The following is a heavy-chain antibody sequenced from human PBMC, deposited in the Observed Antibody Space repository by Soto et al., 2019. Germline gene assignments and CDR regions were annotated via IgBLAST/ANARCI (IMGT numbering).Heavy chain of an antibody. J-gene: IGHJ4*02. CDR3: AADDMTTFI. Sequence: SVKVSCKASGFTFPSSAVQWVRQARGQRLEWIGWIVVGSGNTNSAQKFQERLTFTRDVSTSTVYMELSSLKSEDTAVYYCAADDMTTFIWGQGTLVTVSS. V-gene: IGHV1-58*01. CDR2: IVVGSGNT. CDR1: GFTFPSSA. D-gene: IGHD1-1*01.